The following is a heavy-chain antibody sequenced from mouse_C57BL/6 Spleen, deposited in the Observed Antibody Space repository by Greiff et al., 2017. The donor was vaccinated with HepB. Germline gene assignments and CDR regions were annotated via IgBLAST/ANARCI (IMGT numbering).Heavy chain of an antibody. CDR3: ARTPDYGYFDY. J-gene: IGHJ2*01. V-gene: IGHV1-80*01. CDR1: GYAFSSYW. Sequence: QVQLQQSGAELVKPGASVKISCKASGYAFSSYWMNWVKQRPGKGLEWIGQIYPGDGDTNYNGKFKGKATLTADKSSSTAYMQLSSLTSEDSAVYFCARTPDYGYFDYWGQGTTLTVSS. CDR2: IYPGDGDT. D-gene: IGHD2-4*01.